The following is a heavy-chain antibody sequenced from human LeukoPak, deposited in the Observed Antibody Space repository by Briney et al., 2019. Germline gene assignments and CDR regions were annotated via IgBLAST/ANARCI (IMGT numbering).Heavy chain of an antibody. J-gene: IGHJ3*01. CDR1: EFTVSTNY. D-gene: IGHD5-24*01. CDR2: IYSGGTT. V-gene: IGHV3-66*01. Sequence: GGSLRLSCAASEFTVSTNYMNWVRQAPGKGLEWASAIYSGGTTYYADSVKGRFTISRDNSKNTLSLQMNSLRVEDTAIYYCAKDIQLSTWGLGTMVTVSS. CDR3: AKDIQLST.